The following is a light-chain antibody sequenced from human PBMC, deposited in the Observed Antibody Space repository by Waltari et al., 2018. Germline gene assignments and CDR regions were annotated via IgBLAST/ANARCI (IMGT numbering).Light chain of an antibody. V-gene: IGLV2-14*01. J-gene: IGLJ2*01. CDR2: EVS. CDR1: SSDVGGYNY. CDR3: SSYTSSSTLV. Sequence: QSALTQPASVSGSPGQSITITCTGTSSDVGGYNYASWYQHHPGKAPKLIIYEVSNRPSGVSNRFSGSKSGNTASLTISGLQAEDEADYYCSSYTSSSTLVFGGGTKLTVL.